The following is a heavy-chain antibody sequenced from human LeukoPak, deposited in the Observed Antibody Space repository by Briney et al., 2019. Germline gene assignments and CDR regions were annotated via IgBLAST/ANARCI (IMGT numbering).Heavy chain of an antibody. CDR1: GFTFSSYS. CDR2: ISSSSSTI. D-gene: IGHD6-13*01. V-gene: IGHV3-48*04. J-gene: IGHJ1*01. Sequence: PGGSLRLSCAASGFTFSSYSMNWVRQAPGKGLEWVSYISSSSSTIYYADSVKGRFTISRDNAKNSLYLQMNSLRAEDTAVYYCARTSFSSSWLYAEYFQHWGQGTLVTVSS. CDR3: ARTSFSSSWLYAEYFQH.